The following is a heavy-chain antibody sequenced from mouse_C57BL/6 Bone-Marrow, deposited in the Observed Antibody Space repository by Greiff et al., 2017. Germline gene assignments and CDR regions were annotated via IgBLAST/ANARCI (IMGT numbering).Heavy chain of an antibody. J-gene: IGHJ4*01. CDR2: IHPNSGST. Sequence: QVQLQQPGAELVKPGASVKLSCKASGYTFTSYWMHWVKQRPGQGLEWIGMIHPNSGSTNYNEKFKSKATLTVDKSSSTAYMQLSSLTSEDSAVYYCARWLRRPYAMDYWGQGTSGTVSS. CDR3: ARWLRRPYAMDY. CDR1: GYTFTSYW. V-gene: IGHV1-64*01. D-gene: IGHD2-2*01.